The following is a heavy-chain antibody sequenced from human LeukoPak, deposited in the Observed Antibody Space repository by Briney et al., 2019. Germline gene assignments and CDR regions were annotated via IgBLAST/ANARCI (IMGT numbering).Heavy chain of an antibody. V-gene: IGHV3-30*02. J-gene: IGHJ4*02. CDR3: AKDPHCSSTSCYTGDY. Sequence: GGSLSVSCSASGFTFSRYGVHWVRQAPGKGLEWVAFIRYDGSNKYYADSVKGRFTISRDNSKNTLYLQMNSLRAEDTAVYYCAKDPHCSSTSCYTGDYWGQGTLVTVSS. CDR2: IRYDGSNK. CDR1: GFTFSRYG. D-gene: IGHD2-2*02.